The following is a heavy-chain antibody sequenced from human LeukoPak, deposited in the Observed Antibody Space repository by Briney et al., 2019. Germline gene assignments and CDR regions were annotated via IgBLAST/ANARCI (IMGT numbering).Heavy chain of an antibody. J-gene: IGHJ4*02. CDR3: ARRGWLINFDY. V-gene: IGHV3-23*01. D-gene: IGHD5-12*01. CDR2: ISGSGDNT. Sequence: GGSLRLSCAASGFTFSNYAMSWVRQAPGKGLEWVSIISGSGDNTHYADSVKGRFTISRDNSKNTLYLQMKTLRDQDTAIYYCARRGWLINFDYWGQGTLVTVSS. CDR1: GFTFSNYA.